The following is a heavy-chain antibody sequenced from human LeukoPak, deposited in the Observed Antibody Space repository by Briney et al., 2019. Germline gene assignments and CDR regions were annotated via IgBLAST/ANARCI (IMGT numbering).Heavy chain of an antibody. V-gene: IGHV1-46*01. J-gene: IGHJ4*02. D-gene: IGHD6-13*01. CDR1: GYTFTSYY. Sequence: ASVKVSCKASGYTFTSYYMHWVRQAPGQGLEWMGIINPSGGSTSYAQKFQGRVTMTRDTSTSTVYMELSSLRSEDTAVYYCARDLAGSSSWLRRPYDYWGQGTLVTVSS. CDR2: INPSGGST. CDR3: ARDLAGSSSWLRRPYDY.